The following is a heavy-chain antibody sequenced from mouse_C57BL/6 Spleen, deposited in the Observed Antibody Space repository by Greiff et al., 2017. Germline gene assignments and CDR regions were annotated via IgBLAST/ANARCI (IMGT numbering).Heavy chain of an antibody. CDR3: AREYYSNSFDY. V-gene: IGHV1-61*01. Sequence: VQLQQPGAELVRPGSSVKLSCKASGYTFTTYWMDWVKQSPGQGLEWIGNIYPSDSETHYNQKFKDKATLTVDKSSSTAYMELSRLTSEDSAFYYCAREYYSNSFDYWGQGTTLTVSS. D-gene: IGHD2-5*01. CDR2: IYPSDSET. CDR1: GYTFTTYW. J-gene: IGHJ2*01.